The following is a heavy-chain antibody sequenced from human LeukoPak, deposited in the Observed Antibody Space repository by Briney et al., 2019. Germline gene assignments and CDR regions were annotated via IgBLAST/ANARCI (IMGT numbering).Heavy chain of an antibody. J-gene: IGHJ6*03. D-gene: IGHD2-2*01. V-gene: IGHV1-69*05. CDR3: ARGRRNSSTSSRGGHYYYYYMDV. Sequence: ASVKVSCKASGGTFSSYAISWVRQAPGQGLEWMGGIIPIFGTANYAQKFQGRVTITTDESTSTAYMELSSLRSEDTAVYYCARGRRNSSTSSRGGHYYYYYMDVWGKGTTVTVSS. CDR2: IIPIFGTA. CDR1: GGTFSSYA.